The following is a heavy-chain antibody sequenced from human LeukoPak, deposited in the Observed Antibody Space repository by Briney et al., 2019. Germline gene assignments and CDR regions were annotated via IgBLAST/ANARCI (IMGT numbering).Heavy chain of an antibody. V-gene: IGHV4-39*07. Sequence: SETLSLTCTVSGGSIRSSYYYWGWIRQPPGKGLEWIGSIYDSGSTYYNPSLKSRVTISVDTSKNQFSLKLSSVTTADTAVYFCARYYCPNGVCSGFDHWGQGTLVTVSS. CDR2: IYDSGST. J-gene: IGHJ4*02. D-gene: IGHD2-8*01. CDR3: ARYYCPNGVCSGFDH. CDR1: GGSIRSSYYY.